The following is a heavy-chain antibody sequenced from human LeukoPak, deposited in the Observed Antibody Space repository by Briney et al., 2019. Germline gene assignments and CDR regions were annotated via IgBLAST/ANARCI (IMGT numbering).Heavy chain of an antibody. D-gene: IGHD2/OR15-2a*01. CDR3: ARQIDSTTLPRYFDL. Sequence: SETLSLTCTVSGGSMSSYYWSWIRQPPGKGLEWIGYIYYSGSTKYNPSLKSRVTISVDTSKNQFSLKLSSVTAADTAVYYCARQIDSTTLPRYFDLWGRGTLVTVSS. CDR2: IYYSGST. CDR1: GGSMSSYY. J-gene: IGHJ2*01. V-gene: IGHV4-59*08.